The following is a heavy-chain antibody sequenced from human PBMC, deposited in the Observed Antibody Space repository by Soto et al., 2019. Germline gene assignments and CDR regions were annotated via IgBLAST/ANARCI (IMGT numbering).Heavy chain of an antibody. CDR2: INPSNGGT. J-gene: IGHJ4*02. CDR1: GYTFSGYY. V-gene: IGHV1-2*02. Sequence: ALGQVSSKATGYTFSGYYMHWVRQAPGEGPEWMGWINPSNGGTLYAQKFQRSVTLTRDTSISTAYMELRRLRSDDTAVYYCAAAYCSFTSWYTLVASDYWGQGTLVTVSS. CDR3: AAAYCSFTSWYTLVASDY. D-gene: IGHD2-2*02.